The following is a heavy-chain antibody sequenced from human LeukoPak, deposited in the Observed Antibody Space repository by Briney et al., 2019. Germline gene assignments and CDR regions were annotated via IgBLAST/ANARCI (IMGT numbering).Heavy chain of an antibody. CDR2: TRNRANSYTT. CDR3: ARDGILYGSGSYSNY. V-gene: IGHV3-72*01. D-gene: IGHD3-10*01. CDR1: GFTFRSYA. J-gene: IGHJ4*02. Sequence: GGSLRLSCAASGFTFRSYAMSWVRQAPGKGLEWVGCTRNRANSYTTEYAASVKGRFTISRDDSKNSLYLQMNSLKTEDTAVYYCARDGILYGSGSYSNYWGQGTLVTVSS.